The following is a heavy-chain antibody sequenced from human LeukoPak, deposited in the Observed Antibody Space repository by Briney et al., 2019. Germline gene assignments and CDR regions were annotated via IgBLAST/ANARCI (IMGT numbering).Heavy chain of an antibody. Sequence: GGSLRLSCAASAFTFSSYGMHWVRQAPGKGLEWVAVISFDGSHKYYADSVKGRFTISRDNAKNSLYLQMNSLRAEDTAVYYCARDSSGYYNFDYWGQGTLVTASS. CDR1: AFTFSSYG. CDR2: ISFDGSHK. CDR3: ARDSSGYYNFDY. J-gene: IGHJ4*02. V-gene: IGHV3-30*03. D-gene: IGHD3-22*01.